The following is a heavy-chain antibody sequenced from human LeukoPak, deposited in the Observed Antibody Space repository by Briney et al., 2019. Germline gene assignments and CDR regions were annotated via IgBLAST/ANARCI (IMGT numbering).Heavy chain of an antibody. J-gene: IGHJ4*02. CDR2: ISGNGGAT. Sequence: GGSLSLSCAASGFTFSSHAMSWVRQASGKGLEWVSTISGNGGATYFADSVKGRFTISRDNSKNTLYLQMNSLRADDTAVYYCANGGLLPGLVFMVSFDYWGQGTLVTVSS. D-gene: IGHD2-8*01. V-gene: IGHV3-23*01. CDR1: GFTFSSHA. CDR3: ANGGLLPGLVFMVSFDY.